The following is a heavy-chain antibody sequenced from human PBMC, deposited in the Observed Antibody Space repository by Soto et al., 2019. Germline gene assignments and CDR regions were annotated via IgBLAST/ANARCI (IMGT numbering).Heavy chain of an antibody. D-gene: IGHD6-13*01. CDR3: ARDRFIGIAAAGNWFDP. J-gene: IGHJ5*02. CDR2: INAGNGNT. Sequence: GASVKVSCKASGYTFTSYAMHWVRQAPGQRLEWMGWINAGNGNTKYSQKFQGRVTITRDTSASTAYMELSSLRSEDTAVYYCARDRFIGIAAAGNWFDPWGQGTLVTVSS. V-gene: IGHV1-3*01. CDR1: GYTFTSYA.